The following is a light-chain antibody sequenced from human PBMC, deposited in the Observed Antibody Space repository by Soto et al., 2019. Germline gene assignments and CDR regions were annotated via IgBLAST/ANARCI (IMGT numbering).Light chain of an antibody. CDR1: QSVSSY. CDR3: QQYSNWPSWT. V-gene: IGKV3-15*01. Sequence: EKVMTQSPATLSMSPGERATLSCRASQSVSSYLAWYQQKPGQAPRLLIYGASTRATGIPARFSGSGSGTESTLTISSLHSEDFAVYYCQQYSNWPSWTFGQGTKVEVK. J-gene: IGKJ1*01. CDR2: GAS.